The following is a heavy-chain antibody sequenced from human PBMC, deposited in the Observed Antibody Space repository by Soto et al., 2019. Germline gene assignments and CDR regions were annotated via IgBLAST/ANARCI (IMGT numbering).Heavy chain of an antibody. CDR3: ARGLDYGDYVRGKTNASDI. CDR2: INHSGST. CDR1: GGSFSGYY. V-gene: IGHV4-34*01. Sequence: QVQLQQWGAGLLKPSETLSLTCAVYGGSFSGYYWSWIRQPPGKGLEWIGEINHSGSTNYNPSLKSRVTISVDTSKNQFSLKLSSVTAADTAVYYCARGLDYGDYVRGKTNASDIWGQGTMVTVSS. D-gene: IGHD4-17*01. J-gene: IGHJ3*02.